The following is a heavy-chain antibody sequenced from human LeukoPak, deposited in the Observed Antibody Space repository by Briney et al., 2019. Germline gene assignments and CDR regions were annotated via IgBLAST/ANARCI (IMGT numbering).Heavy chain of an antibody. CDR3: ARSSERKYYFDY. D-gene: IGHD3-22*01. Sequence: GGSLRLSCAASGFTFSSYAMHWVRQAPGKGLEWVAVISYDGSNKYYADSVKGRFTISRDNSKNTLYLQMNSLRAEDTAVYYCARSSERKYYFDYWGQGTLVTVSS. J-gene: IGHJ4*02. V-gene: IGHV3-30-3*01. CDR2: ISYDGSNK. CDR1: GFTFSSYA.